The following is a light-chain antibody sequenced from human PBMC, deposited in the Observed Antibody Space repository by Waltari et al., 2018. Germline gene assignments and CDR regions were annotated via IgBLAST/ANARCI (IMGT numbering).Light chain of an antibody. CDR3: QQYNSDSRT. J-gene: IGKJ1*01. CDR2: KAS. V-gene: IGKV1-5*03. Sequence: DIQMTQSPSTLSASVGDRVTITCRASQSISSWLAWYQQKPGKALTLLIYKASSLESGVPSMFSGSGSGTEFTLTISSLQPDDFATYYCQQYNSDSRTFGQGTKVEIK. CDR1: QSISSW.